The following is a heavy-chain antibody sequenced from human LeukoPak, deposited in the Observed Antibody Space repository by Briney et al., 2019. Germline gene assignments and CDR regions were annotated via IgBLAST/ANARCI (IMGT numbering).Heavy chain of an antibody. CDR3: AIIVGAILSFDY. Sequence: PWASVKVSCKASGYTFTGYYMHWVRQAPGQGLEWMGWINPNSGGTSYAQKFQGRVTMTRDTSISTAYMELSRLRSDDTAVYYCAIIVGAILSFDYWGQGTLVTVSS. D-gene: IGHD1-26*01. CDR2: INPNSGGT. V-gene: IGHV1-2*02. CDR1: GYTFTGYY. J-gene: IGHJ4*02.